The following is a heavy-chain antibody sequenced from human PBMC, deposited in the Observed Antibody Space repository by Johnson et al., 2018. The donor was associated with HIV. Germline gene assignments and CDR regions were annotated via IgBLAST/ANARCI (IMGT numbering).Heavy chain of an antibody. D-gene: IGHD2-8*01. CDR3: AKNGARGDAFDI. Sequence: VQLVESGGGVVQPGRSLRLSCAASGFTFSSYAMHWVRQAPGKGLEWVAVISYDGSNKYYADSVKGRFTISRDNSKNTLYLQMNSLRAEDTAVYYCAKNGARGDAFDIWGQGTKVTVSS. CDR2: ISYDGSNK. J-gene: IGHJ3*02. V-gene: IGHV3-30*04. CDR1: GFTFSSYA.